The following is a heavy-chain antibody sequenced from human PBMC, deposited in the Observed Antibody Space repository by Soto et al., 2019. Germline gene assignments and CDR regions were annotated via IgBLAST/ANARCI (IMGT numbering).Heavy chain of an antibody. V-gene: IGHV1-3*01. CDR2: INAGNGNT. D-gene: IGHD6-13*01. CDR1: GYTFTSYA. Sequence: ASVKASCKASGYTFTSYAMHWLRQAPEQRLEWMGWINAGNGNTKYSQKFQGRVTITRDTSASTAYMELSSLRSEDTAVYYCARDPFDSSSWNGVWFDPWGQGTLVTVSS. J-gene: IGHJ5*02. CDR3: ARDPFDSSSWNGVWFDP.